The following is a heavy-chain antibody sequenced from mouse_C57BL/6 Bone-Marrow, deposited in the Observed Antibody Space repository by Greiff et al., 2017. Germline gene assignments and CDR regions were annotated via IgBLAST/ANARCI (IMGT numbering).Heavy chain of an antibody. CDR2: ILPGSGST. Sequence: QVQLKQSGAELMKPGASVKLSCKATGYTFPGYWIEWVKQRPGHGLEWIGEILPGSGSTNYTEKIKGKATFTADTSSNTAYMQLSSLTTEDSAIYYCARDYYGSSSHFDYWGQGTTRTVSS. CDR3: ARDYYGSSSHFDY. D-gene: IGHD1-1*01. CDR1: GYTFPGYW. J-gene: IGHJ2*01. V-gene: IGHV1-9*01.